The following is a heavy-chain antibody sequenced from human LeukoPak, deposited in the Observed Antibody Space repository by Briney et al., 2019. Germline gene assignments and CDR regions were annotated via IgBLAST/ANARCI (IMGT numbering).Heavy chain of an antibody. CDR2: ISYDGSNK. V-gene: IGHV3-30*03. CDR3: ATSSYYDFWSGYYSVDY. D-gene: IGHD3-3*01. Sequence: PGGSLRLSCAASGFTFSSYGMHWVRQAPGKGLEWVAVISYDGSNKYYADSVKGRFTISRDNSKNTLYLQMNSLRAEDTAVYYCATSSYYDFWSGYYSVDYWGQGTLVTVSS. CDR1: GFTFSSYG. J-gene: IGHJ4*02.